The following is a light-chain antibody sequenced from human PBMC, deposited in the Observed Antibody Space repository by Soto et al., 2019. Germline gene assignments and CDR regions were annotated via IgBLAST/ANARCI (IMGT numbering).Light chain of an antibody. Sequence: DIQMTQSPSSLSASVGDRVTITCRSSQSIFNYVNWYQQKPGKAPEVLIYAVSSFQIGVPSRFAGSGSGTDFTLTITDLRPEDSATYYGQQTYSDLVYTFGRGTKLEIK. CDR3: QQTYSDLVYT. CDR2: AVS. V-gene: IGKV1-39*01. CDR1: QSIFNY. J-gene: IGKJ2*01.